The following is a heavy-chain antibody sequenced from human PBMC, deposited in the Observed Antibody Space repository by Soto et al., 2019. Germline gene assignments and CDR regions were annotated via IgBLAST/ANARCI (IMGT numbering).Heavy chain of an antibody. Sequence: TLSLTCIVSGGSISEKYWNWVRQPPGKGLEWIGLIFANGHTDYNPSLKSRVTMSVDASKNQFSLRLTSMTAADTAVYYCVASLAASGLNWLDPWGRGTLVTVSS. V-gene: IGHV4-4*07. D-gene: IGHD6-13*01. CDR1: GGSISEKY. CDR3: VASLAASGLNWLDP. J-gene: IGHJ5*02. CDR2: IFANGHT.